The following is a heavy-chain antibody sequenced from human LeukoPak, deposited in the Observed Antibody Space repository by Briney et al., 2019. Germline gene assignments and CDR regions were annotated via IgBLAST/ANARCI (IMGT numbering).Heavy chain of an antibody. CDR1: GGTFSSYA. CDR2: IIPIFGTA. D-gene: IGHD1-14*01. Sequence: SVKVSCKASGGTFSSYAIIWVRQAPGQGLEWMGGIIPIFGTANYAQKFQGRVTITTDESTSTAYMELSSLRSEDTAVYYCARSSTPPRVWFDPWGQGTLVTVSS. CDR3: ARSSTPPRVWFDP. J-gene: IGHJ5*02. V-gene: IGHV1-69*05.